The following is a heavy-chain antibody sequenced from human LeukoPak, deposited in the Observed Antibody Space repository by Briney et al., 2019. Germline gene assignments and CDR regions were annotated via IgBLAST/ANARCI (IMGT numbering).Heavy chain of an antibody. Sequence: SETLSLTCTVSGGSISSYYWSWIRQPPGKGLEWNGYIYYNGSTNYNPSLKSRVTISVDTSKNQFSLKLSSVTAADTAVYYCARQVRYTATDSYYFDYWGQGTLVTVSS. D-gene: IGHD5-18*01. CDR3: ARQVRYTATDSYYFDY. J-gene: IGHJ4*02. V-gene: IGHV4-59*08. CDR1: GGSISSYY. CDR2: IYYNGST.